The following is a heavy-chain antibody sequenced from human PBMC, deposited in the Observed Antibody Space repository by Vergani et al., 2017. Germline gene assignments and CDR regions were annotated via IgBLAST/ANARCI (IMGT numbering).Heavy chain of an antibody. V-gene: IGHV3-53*02. D-gene: IGHD6-19*01. CDR2: ISGSGGST. J-gene: IGHJ6*02. CDR1: GFTVSSNY. CDR3: AKDGRSSGWYPPDYYYGMDV. Sequence: EVQLVETGGGLIQPGGSLRLSCAASGFTVSSNYMSWVRQAPWKGLEWVSVISGSGGSTYYTDSVKGRFTISRDNSKNTLYLQMNSLRAEDTAVYYCAKDGRSSGWYPPDYYYGMDVWGQGTTVTVSS.